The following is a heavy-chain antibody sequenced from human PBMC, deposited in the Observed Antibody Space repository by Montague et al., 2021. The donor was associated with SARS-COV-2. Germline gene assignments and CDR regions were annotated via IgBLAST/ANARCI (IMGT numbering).Heavy chain of an antibody. V-gene: IGHV3-48*03. D-gene: IGHD3-10*01. CDR1: GFTFSSYA. CDR2: ISSSGSTI. J-gene: IGHJ4*02. Sequence: SLRLSCAASGFTFSSYAMHWVRQAPGKGLEWVSYISSSGSTIYYADSVKGRFTISRDNAKNSLYLQMNSLRAEDTAVYYCARDSGELDYYGSGSYYRYFDYWGQGTPVTVSS. CDR3: ARDSGELDYYGSGSYYRYFDY.